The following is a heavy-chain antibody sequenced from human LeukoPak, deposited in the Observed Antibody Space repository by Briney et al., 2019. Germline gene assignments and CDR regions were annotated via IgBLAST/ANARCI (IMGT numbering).Heavy chain of an antibody. D-gene: IGHD2-21*02. CDR2: IYGGGDT. J-gene: IGHJ4*02. CDR1: GFTVSSNY. CDR3: AREAAGDSPYFDY. V-gene: IGHV3-66*01. Sequence: GGSLRLSCAASGFTVSSNYMSWVRQAPGKGLECVSVIYGGGDTYYADSVKGRFTISRDNSKNTLSLQVNSLRAEDTAVYYCAREAAGDSPYFDYWGQGTLVTVSS.